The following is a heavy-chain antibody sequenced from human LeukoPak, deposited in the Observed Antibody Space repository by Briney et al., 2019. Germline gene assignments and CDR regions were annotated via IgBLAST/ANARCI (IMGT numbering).Heavy chain of an antibody. CDR1: GGTFNTYA. V-gene: IGHV1-69*13. CDR2: IIPIFATP. D-gene: IGHD3-22*01. J-gene: IGHJ4*02. Sequence: ASVKVSCKASGGTFNTYAISWVRQAPGQGLEWMGRIIPIFATPNYAQKFQGRVTITADESTSTAYMELSSLRSEDTAVYYCARTFTYYYDSSGHETWGQGTLVTVSS. CDR3: ARTFTYYYDSSGHET.